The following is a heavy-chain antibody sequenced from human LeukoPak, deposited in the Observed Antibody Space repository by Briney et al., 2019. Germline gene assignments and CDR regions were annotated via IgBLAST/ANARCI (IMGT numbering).Heavy chain of an antibody. D-gene: IGHD3-16*02. CDR2: FVPEDGET. CDR1: GYTLTELS. Sequence: ASVKVSCKVSGYTLTELSMHWVRQAPGKGLEWMGGFVPEDGETIYAQKFQGRVTMTEDTSTDTAYMELSSLRSEDTAVYYCATPYYDYVWGSYRFDYWGQGTLVTVSS. V-gene: IGHV1-24*01. J-gene: IGHJ4*02. CDR3: ATPYYDYVWGSYRFDY.